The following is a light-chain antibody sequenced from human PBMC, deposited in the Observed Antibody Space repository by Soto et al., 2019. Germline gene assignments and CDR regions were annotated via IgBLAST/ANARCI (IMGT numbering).Light chain of an antibody. CDR1: QSLAHSDGNTY. CDR2: KVS. CDR3: MQATHFPRT. J-gene: IGKJ1*01. V-gene: IGKV2-24*01. Sequence: DVVMTQTPLSSPVTLGQPASLSCRSSQSLAHSDGNTYLSWLQQRPGQPPRLLIYKVSNRLSGGPDRFSASGAETDFTLKISRVEAEDVGLYYCMQATHFPRTFGQGTKVEIK.